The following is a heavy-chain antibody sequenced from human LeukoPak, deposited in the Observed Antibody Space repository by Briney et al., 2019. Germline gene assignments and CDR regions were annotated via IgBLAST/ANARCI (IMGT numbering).Heavy chain of an antibody. J-gene: IGHJ3*02. D-gene: IGHD3-16*01. Sequence: PGGSLRLSCAASGFTFSSYAMSWVRQAPGKGLEWVSAISGSGGSTYYADSVKGRFTISRGNSKNTLYLQMNSLRAEDTAVYYCAKDRSMGDAFDIWGQGTMVTVSS. CDR2: ISGSGGST. CDR3: AKDRSMGDAFDI. V-gene: IGHV3-23*01. CDR1: GFTFSSYA.